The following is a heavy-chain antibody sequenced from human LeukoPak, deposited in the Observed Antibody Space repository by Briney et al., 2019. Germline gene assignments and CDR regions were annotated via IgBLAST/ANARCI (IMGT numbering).Heavy chain of an antibody. CDR1: GSTVSSNY. CDR2: IYSGGST. V-gene: IGHV3-66*01. D-gene: IGHD6-19*01. Sequence: GGSLRLSCAASGSTVSSNYMSWVRQAPGKGLEWVSVIYSGGSTYYADSVKGRFTISRDNSKNTLYLQMNSLRAKDTAVYYCARDRDSSGWYYFDYWGQGTLVTVSS. J-gene: IGHJ4*02. CDR3: ARDRDSSGWYYFDY.